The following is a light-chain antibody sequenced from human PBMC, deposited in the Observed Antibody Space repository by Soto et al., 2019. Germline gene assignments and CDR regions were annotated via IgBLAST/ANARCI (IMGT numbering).Light chain of an antibody. CDR2: DAS. J-gene: IGKJ5*01. V-gene: IGKV1-39*01. CDR3: QQSYMDPIT. CDR1: QSISTY. Sequence: DIQMTQSPSYLSASVGNRVTITCRASQSISTYLNWYQKKPGKAPNLLIYDASRLQSGVPSRFSGSGGGTDFTLSISSVQPEDFATYFCQQSYMDPITFGQGTQLDI.